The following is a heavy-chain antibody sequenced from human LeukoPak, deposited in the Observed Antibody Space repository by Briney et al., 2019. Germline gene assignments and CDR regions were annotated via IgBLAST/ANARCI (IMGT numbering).Heavy chain of an antibody. CDR2: ISGSGGST. CDR1: GFTFSSYA. V-gene: IGHV3-23*01. CDR3: AKGLNPWNHLDY. J-gene: IGHJ4*02. Sequence: PGGSLRLSCAASGFTFSSYAMSWVRQAPGKGLEWVLAISGSGGSTYYADSVKGRFTISRDNSKNTLYLQMNSLRAEDTAVYYCAKGLNPWNHLDYWGQGTLVTVSS. D-gene: IGHD1-14*01.